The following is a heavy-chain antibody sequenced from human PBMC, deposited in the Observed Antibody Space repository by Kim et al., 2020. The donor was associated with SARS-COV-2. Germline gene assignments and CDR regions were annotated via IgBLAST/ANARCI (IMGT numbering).Heavy chain of an antibody. Sequence: AQKFQGRVTMTRDTSTSTVYMELSSLRSEDTAVYYCARINQLAQNAFDIWGQGTMVTVSS. V-gene: IGHV1-46*01. D-gene: IGHD2-2*01. CDR3: ARINQLAQNAFDI. J-gene: IGHJ3*02.